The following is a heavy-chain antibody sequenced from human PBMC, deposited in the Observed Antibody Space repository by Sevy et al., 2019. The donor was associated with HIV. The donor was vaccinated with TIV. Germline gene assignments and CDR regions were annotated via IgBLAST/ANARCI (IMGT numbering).Heavy chain of an antibody. V-gene: IGHV3-30-3*01. CDR1: GFTFSSYA. D-gene: IGHD2-15*01. J-gene: IGHJ4*02. CDR2: ISYDGSNK. Sequence: EGSLRLSCAASGFTFSSYAMHWVLQAPGKALEWVAVISYDGSNKYYADSVKGRFTISRDNSKNTLYLQMNSLRAEDMAVYYCARGHCSAGSCYSGQFDYWGQGTLVTVSS. CDR3: ARGHCSAGSCYSGQFDY.